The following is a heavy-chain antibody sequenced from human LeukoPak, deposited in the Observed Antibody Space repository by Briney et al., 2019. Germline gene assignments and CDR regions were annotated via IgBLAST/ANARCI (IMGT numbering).Heavy chain of an antibody. CDR3: ARVSRAVAGTGTFDY. J-gene: IGHJ4*02. V-gene: IGHV3-48*03. Sequence: GGSLRLSCAASGFIFSSYEMSWVRQAPGKGLEWVSYISSSGRTMYYADSVKGRFTVSRDNAKNSLYLQMNSLRAEDTAVYYCARVSRAVAGTGTFDYWGQGTLVTVSS. CDR2: ISSSGRTM. D-gene: IGHD6-19*01. CDR1: GFIFSSYE.